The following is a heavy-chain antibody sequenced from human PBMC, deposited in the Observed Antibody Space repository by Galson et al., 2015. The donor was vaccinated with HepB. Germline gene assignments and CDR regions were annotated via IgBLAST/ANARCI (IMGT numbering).Heavy chain of an antibody. V-gene: IGHV1-46*01. CDR1: GSTFTSYY. CDR3: ARSPNRIQLNVDFDY. J-gene: IGHJ4*02. Sequence: SVKVSCKASGSTFTSYYMHWVRQAPGQGLEWMGIINPSGGSTSYAQKFQGRVTMTRDTSTSTVYMELSSLRSEDTAVYYCARSPNRIQLNVDFDYWGQGTLVTVSS. D-gene: IGHD5-18*01. CDR2: INPSGGST.